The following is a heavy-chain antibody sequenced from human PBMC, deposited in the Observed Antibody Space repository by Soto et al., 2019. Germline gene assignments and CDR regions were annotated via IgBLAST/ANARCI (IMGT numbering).Heavy chain of an antibody. D-gene: IGHD6-13*01. Sequence: GGSLRLSCAASGFTFRSYGMHWVRQAPGKGLEWVAVIWYDGSNKYYADSVKGRFTISRDNSKNRLYLQMNSLRAEDTAVYYCARDPGTFGYSSNWYPDYWGQGTLVTVSS. CDR1: GFTFRSYG. CDR2: IWYDGSNK. CDR3: ARDPGTFGYSSNWYPDY. J-gene: IGHJ4*02. V-gene: IGHV3-33*01.